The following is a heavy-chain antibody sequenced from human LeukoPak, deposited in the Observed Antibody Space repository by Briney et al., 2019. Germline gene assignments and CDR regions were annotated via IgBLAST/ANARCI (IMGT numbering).Heavy chain of an antibody. D-gene: IGHD1-26*01. Sequence: GGSLRLSCATSGFTVSSNYMSWVRQAPGKGLEWVSVIYSGGSTYYADSVKGRFTISRDNSKNTLYLQMNSLRAEDTAVYYCARWDRLDAFDTWGQGTMVTVSS. CDR3: ARWDRLDAFDT. CDR2: IYSGGST. CDR1: GFTVSSNY. J-gene: IGHJ3*02. V-gene: IGHV3-53*01.